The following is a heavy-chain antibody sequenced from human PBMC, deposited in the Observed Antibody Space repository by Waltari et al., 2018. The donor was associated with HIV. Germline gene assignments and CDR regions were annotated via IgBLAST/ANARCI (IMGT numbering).Heavy chain of an antibody. CDR2: ISQSETT. CDR3: ARDRLSVTTRGGYYYGLDV. V-gene: IGHV4-30-2*01. Sequence: QLQLQESGSGLVKPSQTLSLTCAVSGGSISSGGYSWTWIRQPPGKGLEWIGYISQSETTYYNPSLQSRVTISLDRSKNQFSLKLRSVTAADTAVYYCARDRLSVTTRGGYYYGLDVWGQGTTVTVSS. CDR1: GGSISSGGYS. J-gene: IGHJ6*02. D-gene: IGHD4-17*01.